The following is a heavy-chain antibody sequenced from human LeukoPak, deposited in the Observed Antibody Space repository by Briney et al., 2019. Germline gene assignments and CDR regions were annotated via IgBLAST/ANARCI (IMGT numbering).Heavy chain of an antibody. V-gene: IGHV4-30-4*08. J-gene: IGHJ4*02. CDR3: ARAVRDYYYDSSGYSWDY. Sequence: LRLSCAASGFTVSSNYMSWIRQPPGKGLEWIGYIYYSGSTYYNPSLKSRVTISVDTSKNQFSLKLSSVTAADTAVYYCARAVRDYYYDSSGYSWDYWGQGTLVTVSS. CDR2: IYYSGST. D-gene: IGHD3-22*01. CDR1: GFTVSSNY.